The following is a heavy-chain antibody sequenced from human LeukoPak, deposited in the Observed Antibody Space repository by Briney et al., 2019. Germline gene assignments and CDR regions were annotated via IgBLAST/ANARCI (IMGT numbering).Heavy chain of an antibody. D-gene: IGHD5-12*01. CDR3: ARPLKGYDAFDI. CDR2: IYYSGST. J-gene: IGHJ3*02. V-gene: IGHV4-39*01. CDR1: GGSISSSSYY. Sequence: KPSETLSLTCTVSGGSISSSSYYWGWIRQPPGKGLEWIGSIYYSGSTYYNPSLKSRVTISVDTSKNQFSLKLSSVTAADTAVYYCARPLKGYDAFDIWGQGTMVTVSS.